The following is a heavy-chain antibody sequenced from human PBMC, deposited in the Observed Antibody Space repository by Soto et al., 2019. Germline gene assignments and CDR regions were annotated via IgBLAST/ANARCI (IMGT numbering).Heavy chain of an antibody. CDR1: GGTFSSYA. J-gene: IGHJ6*02. V-gene: IGHV1-69*06. CDR2: IIPIFGTA. CDR3: ARDRRQYDILTGYYGMDV. Sequence: SVKVSCQASGGTFSSYAISWVRQAPGQGLEWMGGIIPIFGTANYAQKFQGRVTITADKSTSTAYMELSSLRSEDTAVYYCARDRRQYDILTGYYGMDVWGQGTTVTVSS. D-gene: IGHD3-9*01.